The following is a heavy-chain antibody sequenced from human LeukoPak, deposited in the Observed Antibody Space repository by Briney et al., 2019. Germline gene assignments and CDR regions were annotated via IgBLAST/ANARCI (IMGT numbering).Heavy chain of an antibody. D-gene: IGHD5-12*01. V-gene: IGHV1-69*05. CDR3: ARGIVADYYYYMDV. Sequence: SVKVSCKASGGTFISYAISWVRQAPGQGLEWMGGIIPIFGTANYAQKFQGRVTITTDESTSTAYMELSSLRSEDTAVYYCARGIVADYYYYMDVWGKGTTVTVSS. J-gene: IGHJ6*03. CDR1: GGTFISYA. CDR2: IIPIFGTA.